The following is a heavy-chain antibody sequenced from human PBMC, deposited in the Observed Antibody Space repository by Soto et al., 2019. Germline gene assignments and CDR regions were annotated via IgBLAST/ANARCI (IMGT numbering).Heavy chain of an antibody. CDR1: GFTFSSYA. CDR3: AKGDGAGSSWYQGPRDYYYGMDV. V-gene: IGHV3-23*01. CDR2: ISGSGGST. Sequence: QSGGSLRLSCAASGFTFSSYAMSWVRQAPGKGLEWVSAISGSGGSTYYADSVKGRFTISRDNSKNTLYLQMNSLRAEDTAVYYCAKGDGAGSSWYQGPRDYYYGMDVWGQGTTVTVSS. D-gene: IGHD6-13*01. J-gene: IGHJ6*02.